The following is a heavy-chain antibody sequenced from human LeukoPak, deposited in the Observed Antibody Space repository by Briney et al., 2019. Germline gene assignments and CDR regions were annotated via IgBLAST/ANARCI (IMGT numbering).Heavy chain of an antibody. J-gene: IGHJ6*04. D-gene: IGHD3-16*01. V-gene: IGHV3-53*01. CDR2: MHSDGST. CDR1: GFAVSSNY. CDR3: ARDQVLRGCYRTYYYGMDV. Sequence: GGSLRLSCAASGFAVSSNYMSWVRQPPGKGLEWVSVMHSDGSTYYADSVKGRFTISRDNLKNTLSLQMDSLRGEDTAVYYCARDQVLRGCYRTYYYGMDVWGKGTTVTVSS.